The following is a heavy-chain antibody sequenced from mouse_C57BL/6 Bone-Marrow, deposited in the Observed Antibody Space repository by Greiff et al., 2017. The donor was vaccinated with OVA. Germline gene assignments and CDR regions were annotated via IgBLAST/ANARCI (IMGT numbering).Heavy chain of an antibody. CDR1: GYTFTSYW. Sequence: QVQLQQPGAELVMPGASVKLSCKASGYTFTSYWMHWVKQRPGQGLEWIGEIDPSDSYTNYNQKFKGKSTLTVDKSSSTAYMQLSSLTSEDSAVYYCARSGGSGPAWFAYWGQGTLVTVSA. J-gene: IGHJ3*01. CDR3: ARSGGSGPAWFAY. D-gene: IGHD3-2*02. CDR2: IDPSDSYT. V-gene: IGHV1-69*01.